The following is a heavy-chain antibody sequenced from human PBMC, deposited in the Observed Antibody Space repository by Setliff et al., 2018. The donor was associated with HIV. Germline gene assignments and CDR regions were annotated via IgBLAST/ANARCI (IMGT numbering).Heavy chain of an antibody. J-gene: IGHJ3*02. CDR2: ISGSGGST. CDR3: AREGGSGSYYPPSGAFDI. V-gene: IGHV3-23*01. D-gene: IGHD3-10*01. Sequence: SGGSLRLSCAASGFTLDDYAMSWVRQVPGKGLEWVSAISGSGGSTYYADSVKGRFTISRDNSKNTLYLQMNSLRAEDTAVYYCAREGGSGSYYPPSGAFDIWGQGTMVTVSS. CDR1: GFTLDDYA.